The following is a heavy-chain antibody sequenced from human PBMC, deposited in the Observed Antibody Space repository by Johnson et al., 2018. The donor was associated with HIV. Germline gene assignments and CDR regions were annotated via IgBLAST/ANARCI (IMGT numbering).Heavy chain of an antibody. CDR2: ITSSGSSV. CDR3: ARDSSSWRPSGAFDI. V-gene: IGHV3-11*01. D-gene: IGHD6-13*01. CDR1: GFIFSKYN. J-gene: IGHJ3*02. Sequence: QVQLVESGGGLVKPGGSLRLSCEVSGFIFSKYNMAWIRQAPGKGLECLSYITSSGSSVYYTDSVKGRFTISRDNSKNTLYLQMNSLRAEDTAVYYCARDSSSWRPSGAFDIWGQGTMVTVSS.